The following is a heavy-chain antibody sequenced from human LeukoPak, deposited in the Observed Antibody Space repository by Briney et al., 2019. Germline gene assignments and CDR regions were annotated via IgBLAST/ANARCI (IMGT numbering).Heavy chain of an antibody. CDR1: GFTFSSYW. D-gene: IGHD4-11*01. CDR2: IKQGGSDK. J-gene: IGHJ4*02. Sequence: PGGSLRLSCAASGFTFSSYWMSWVRQAPGKGLEWVANIKQGGSDKYYVGSVKGRFTISRDDGKNSLYLQMNSLRVEDTAVYYCARDAFSKPDYWGQGTLVTVSS. V-gene: IGHV3-7*01. CDR3: ARDAFSKPDY.